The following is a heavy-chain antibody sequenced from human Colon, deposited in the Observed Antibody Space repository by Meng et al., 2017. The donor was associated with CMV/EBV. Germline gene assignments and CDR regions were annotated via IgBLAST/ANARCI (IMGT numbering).Heavy chain of an antibody. CDR3: TKDQESLAPYYFDH. Sequence: VQLLESGGDLVEPGGSLRLSCAASGFIFSTYTMNWVRQAPGKGLEWVSAISRSGDSPYYADSVEGRFTVSRDNSKNKVYLQMNSLRADDTAVYYCTKDQESLAPYYFDHWGQGTLVTVSS. CDR2: ISRSGDSP. CDR1: GFIFSTYT. J-gene: IGHJ4*02. V-gene: IGHV3-23*01. D-gene: IGHD3-10*01.